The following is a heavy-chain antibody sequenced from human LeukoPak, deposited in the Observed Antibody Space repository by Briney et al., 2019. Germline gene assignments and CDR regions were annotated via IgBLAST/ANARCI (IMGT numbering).Heavy chain of an antibody. CDR3: ARIPPYTTSWYFDY. J-gene: IGHJ4*02. CDR2: IGSSASPR. Sequence: GGSLRLSCAASGFAFSSNYMSWVRQAPGKGLEWVSYIGSSASPRYYADSVKGRFTISRDNAKNSLFLQMNSLRAEDTAVYYCARIPPYTTSWYFDYWGQGTLVTVSS. CDR1: GFAFSSNY. D-gene: IGHD2-2*01. V-gene: IGHV3-11*04.